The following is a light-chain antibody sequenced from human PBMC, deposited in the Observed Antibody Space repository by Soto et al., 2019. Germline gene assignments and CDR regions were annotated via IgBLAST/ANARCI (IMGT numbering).Light chain of an antibody. Sequence: EIVLTQSPGTLSLSPGERATLSCRTSQNINKYLAWYQQKPGQAPRLLIYDASNRATGIPARFSGSGSGTDFTLTISSLEPEDFAVYYCQQRSNWPITFGQGTLVEIK. CDR2: DAS. J-gene: IGKJ5*01. CDR1: QNINKY. CDR3: QQRSNWPIT. V-gene: IGKV3-11*01.